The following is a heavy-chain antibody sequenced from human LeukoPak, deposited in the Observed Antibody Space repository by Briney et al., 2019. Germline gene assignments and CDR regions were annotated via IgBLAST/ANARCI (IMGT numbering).Heavy chain of an antibody. CDR1: GFTFSNAW. J-gene: IGHJ4*02. Sequence: GGSLRLSCAASGFTFSNAWMSWVRQAPGKGLEWVSSISSSSSYIYYADSVKGRFTISRDNAKNSLYLQMNSLRAEDTAVYYCARDLGHYGSGSYYNGIDYWGQGTLVTVSS. CDR2: ISSSSSYI. D-gene: IGHD3-10*01. V-gene: IGHV3-21*01. CDR3: ARDLGHYGSGSYYNGIDY.